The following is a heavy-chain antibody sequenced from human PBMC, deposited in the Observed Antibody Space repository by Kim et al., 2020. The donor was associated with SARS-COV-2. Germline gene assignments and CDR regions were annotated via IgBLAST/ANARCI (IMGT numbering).Heavy chain of an antibody. CDR1: GGSISSYY. Sequence: SETLSLTCTVSGGSISSYYWSWIRQPPGKGLEWIGYVYYSGSTNYNPSLKSRVTISVDTSKNQFSLKLSSVTAADTAVYYCARAFRGYSYAWDYYYYMDVWGKGTTVTVSS. D-gene: IGHD5-18*01. CDR3: ARAFRGYSYAWDYYYYMDV. CDR2: VYYSGST. V-gene: IGHV4-59*01. J-gene: IGHJ6*03.